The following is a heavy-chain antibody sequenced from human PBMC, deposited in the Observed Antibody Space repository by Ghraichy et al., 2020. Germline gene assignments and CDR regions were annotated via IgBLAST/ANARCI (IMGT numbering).Heavy chain of an antibody. J-gene: IGHJ6*03. D-gene: IGHD4-17*01. CDR2: INHSGST. CDR3: ARGHGDSYYYYYMDV. Sequence: SETLSLTCAVYGGSFSGYYWSWIRQPPGKGLEWIGEINHSGSTNYNPSLKSRVTISVDTSKNQFSLKLSSVTAADTAVYYCARGHGDSYYYYYMDVWGKGTTVTVSS. V-gene: IGHV4-34*01. CDR1: GGSFSGYY.